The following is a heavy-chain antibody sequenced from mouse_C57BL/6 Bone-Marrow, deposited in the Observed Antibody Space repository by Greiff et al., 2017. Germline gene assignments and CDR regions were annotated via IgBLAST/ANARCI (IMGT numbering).Heavy chain of an antibody. D-gene: IGHD2-12*01. CDR3: ARLPGYFDV. CDR1: GYTFTSYG. J-gene: IGHJ1*03. Sequence: VMLVESGAELARPGASVKLSCKASGYTFTSYGISWVKQRTGQGLEWIGEIYPRSGTTYYNEKFKGKATLTADKSSSTAYMELRSLTSEDSAVYFCARLPGYFDVWGTGTTVTVSS. V-gene: IGHV1-81*01. CDR2: IYPRSGTT.